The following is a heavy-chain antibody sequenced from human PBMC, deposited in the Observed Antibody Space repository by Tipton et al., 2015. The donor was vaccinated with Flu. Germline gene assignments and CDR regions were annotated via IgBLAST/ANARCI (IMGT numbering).Heavy chain of an antibody. D-gene: IGHD6-13*01. V-gene: IGHV5-51*01. Sequence: QLVQSGAEVKKPGESLKISCKGSGYSFTSYWIGWVRQMPGKGLEWMGIIYPGDSDTRYSPSFQGQVTISADKSISTAYLQWGSLKASDTAMYYCARQAAAVPEDQAYYFDYWGQGTLVTVSS. J-gene: IGHJ4*02. CDR1: GYSFTSYW. CDR3: ARQAAAVPEDQAYYFDY. CDR2: IYPGDSDT.